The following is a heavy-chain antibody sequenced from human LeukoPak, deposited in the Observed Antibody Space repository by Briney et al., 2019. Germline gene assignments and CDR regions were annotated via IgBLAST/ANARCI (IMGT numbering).Heavy chain of an antibody. V-gene: IGHV3-30*04. CDR1: GFTFSNYA. J-gene: IGHJ4*02. D-gene: IGHD3-9*01. CDR2: ISYDGSKT. Sequence: GGSLRLSCAASGFTFSNYAFHWVRQAPGKGLEWVSVISYDGSKTYYADAVKGRFTISRDNSKNMLYLQMNSLRAEDTAVYYCAKGLNYDILTGPYIFDYWGQGTLVTVSS. CDR3: AKGLNYDILTGPYIFDY.